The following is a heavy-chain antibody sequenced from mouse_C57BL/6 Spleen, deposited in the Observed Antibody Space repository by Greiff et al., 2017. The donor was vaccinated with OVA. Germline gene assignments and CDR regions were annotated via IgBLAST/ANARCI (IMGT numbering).Heavy chain of an antibody. V-gene: IGHV5-6*01. CDR3: ARQEGLGRYFDI. J-gene: IGHJ1*03. Sequence: EVQLQESGGDLVKPGGSLKLSCAASGFTFSSYGMSWVRQTPDKRLEWVATISSGGSYTYYHDSVKGRVTISRDNAKNTLYLQMSSLKSEDTAMYYCARQEGLGRYFDIWGTGTTVTVSS. D-gene: IGHD4-1*01. CDR1: GFTFSSYG. CDR2: ISSGGSYT.